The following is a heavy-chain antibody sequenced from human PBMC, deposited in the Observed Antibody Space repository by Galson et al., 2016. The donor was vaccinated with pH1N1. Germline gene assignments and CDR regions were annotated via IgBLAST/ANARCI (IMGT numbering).Heavy chain of an antibody. D-gene: IGHD5-24*01. CDR2: FYFTGSI. J-gene: IGHJ5*02. Sequence: SETLSLTCTVSGGSISSNIYYWGWIRQTPGKGLEWIAYFYFTGSIKSNPSLKGRATVSVDSSKNHFSLNLTSVTAADTATYYCARESGDGYNWFDPWGQGTLVTVSS. CDR3: ARESGDGYNWFDP. V-gene: IGHV4-61*03. CDR1: GGSISSNIYY.